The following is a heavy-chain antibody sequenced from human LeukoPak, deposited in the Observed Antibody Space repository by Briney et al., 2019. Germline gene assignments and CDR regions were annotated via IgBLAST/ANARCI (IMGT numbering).Heavy chain of an antibody. CDR2: VSGGGGTT. Sequence: PGGSLRLSCAASGFSFSNYAMTWVRQAPGKGLEWVSVVSGGGGTTYYADSVKGRFTISRDNSKDTLYLQMNGLRAEDTAVYYCARDSAGVAGPDYWGQGTLVTVSS. CDR1: GFSFSNYA. V-gene: IGHV3-23*01. J-gene: IGHJ4*02. D-gene: IGHD6-19*01. CDR3: ARDSAGVAGPDY.